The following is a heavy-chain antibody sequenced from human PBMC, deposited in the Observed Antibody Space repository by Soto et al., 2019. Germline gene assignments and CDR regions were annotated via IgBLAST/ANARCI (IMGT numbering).Heavy chain of an antibody. V-gene: IGHV3-23*01. Sequence: GGSLRLSCAASGFTFSSYAMSWVRQAPGKGLEWVSAISGSGGSTYYADSVKGRFTISRDNSKNTLYLQMNSLRAEDTAVYYCAKDGITGTTVYYYMDVWGKGTTVTV. CDR1: GFTFSSYA. J-gene: IGHJ6*03. D-gene: IGHD1-7*01. CDR3: AKDGITGTTVYYYMDV. CDR2: ISGSGGST.